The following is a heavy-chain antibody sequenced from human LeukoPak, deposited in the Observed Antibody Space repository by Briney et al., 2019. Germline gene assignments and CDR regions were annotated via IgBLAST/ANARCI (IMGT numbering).Heavy chain of an antibody. CDR2: INPNSGGT. J-gene: IGHJ4*02. D-gene: IGHD5-12*01. CDR1: GYTFTGYY. CDR3: AREGVATNYNLDY. V-gene: IGHV1-2*06. Sequence: ASVKVSCKASGYTFTGYYMHWVRQAPGQGLEWMGRINPNSGGTNYAQKFQGRVTMTRDTSTSTAYMELSRLRSDDTAVYYCAREGVATNYNLDYWGQGTLVTVSS.